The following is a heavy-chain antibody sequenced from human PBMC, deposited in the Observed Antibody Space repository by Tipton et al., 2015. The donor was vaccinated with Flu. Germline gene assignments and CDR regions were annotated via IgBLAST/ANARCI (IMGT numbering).Heavy chain of an antibody. D-gene: IGHD1-26*01. CDR1: GFTFSSYA. CDR2: ISYDGSNK. Sequence: SLRLSCAASGFTFSSYAMHWVRQAPGKGLEWVAVISYDGSNKYYADSVKGRFTISRDNSKNTLYLQMNNLRAEDTAVYYCARGPPMYSGSYLVYWGQGTLVTVSS. CDR3: ARGPPMYSGSYLVY. J-gene: IGHJ4*02. V-gene: IGHV3-30*04.